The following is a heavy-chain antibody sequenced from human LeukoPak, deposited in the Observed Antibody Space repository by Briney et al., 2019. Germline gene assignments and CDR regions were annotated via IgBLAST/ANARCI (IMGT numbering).Heavy chain of an antibody. CDR2: ISGSGGST. CDR3: ARDSYYYGSGSYGGVDY. CDR1: GFTFSSYA. Sequence: GGSLRLSCAASGFTFSSYAMSWVRQAPGKGLEWVSAISGSGGSTYYADSVKGRFTISRDNSKNTLYLQMNSLRAEDTAVYYCARDSYYYGSGSYGGVDYWGQGTLVTVSS. V-gene: IGHV3-23*01. D-gene: IGHD3-10*01. J-gene: IGHJ4*02.